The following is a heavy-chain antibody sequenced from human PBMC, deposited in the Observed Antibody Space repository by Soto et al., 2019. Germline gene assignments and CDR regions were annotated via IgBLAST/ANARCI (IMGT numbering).Heavy chain of an antibody. Sequence: SETLSLTCGVSGYSISTGYYWGWIRQPPGRGPEWIGNIFHRGTTFYNPSLKSRASISVDTSNNQISLRLSNVTAADTAVYYCARVDSPYYYNSSGYFTYWGQGTLVTVSS. V-gene: IGHV4-38-2*01. CDR1: GYSISTGYY. D-gene: IGHD3-22*01. CDR3: ARVDSPYYYNSSGYFTY. J-gene: IGHJ4*01. CDR2: IFHRGTT.